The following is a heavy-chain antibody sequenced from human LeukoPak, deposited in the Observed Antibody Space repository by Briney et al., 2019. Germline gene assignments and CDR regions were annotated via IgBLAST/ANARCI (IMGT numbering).Heavy chain of an antibody. V-gene: IGHV1-8*03. Sequence: GASVKVSCKASGYTFTNYDINWVRQATGQGLKWMGWVNPDSGKTAYGQKFQGRVTIIRNTSISTAYLELNSLRSDDTALYYCARGEDSSDALDIWGQGTMVTVSS. CDR2: VNPDSGKT. CDR1: GYTFTNYD. D-gene: IGHD3-22*01. J-gene: IGHJ3*02. CDR3: ARGEDSSDALDI.